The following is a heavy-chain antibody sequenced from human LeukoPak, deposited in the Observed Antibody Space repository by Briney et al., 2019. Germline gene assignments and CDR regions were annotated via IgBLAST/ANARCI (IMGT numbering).Heavy chain of an antibody. J-gene: IGHJ6*03. Sequence: SETLSLTCAVYGGSFSGYYWSWIRQPPGKGLEWIGEINHSGSTNYNPSLKSRVTISVDTSKNQFSLKLSSVTAADMAVYYCARRSSGYPYYYYYYMDVWGKGTTVTVSS. D-gene: IGHD3-22*01. CDR1: GGSFSGYY. V-gene: IGHV4-34*01. CDR2: INHSGST. CDR3: ARRSSGYPYYYYYYMDV.